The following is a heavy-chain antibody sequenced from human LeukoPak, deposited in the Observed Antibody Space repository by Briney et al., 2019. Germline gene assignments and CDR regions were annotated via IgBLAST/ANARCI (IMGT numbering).Heavy chain of an antibody. CDR1: GFTFSSYG. J-gene: IGHJ4*02. D-gene: IGHD6-19*01. CDR3: ARDHSSGWYSDYFDY. Sequence: PGRSLRLSCAASGFTFSSYGMHWVRQAPGKGLEWVAVIWYDGSNKYCADSVKGRFTISRDNSKNTLYLQTNSLRAEDTAVYYCARDHSSGWYSDYFDYWGQGTLVTVSS. CDR2: IWYDGSNK. V-gene: IGHV3-33*01.